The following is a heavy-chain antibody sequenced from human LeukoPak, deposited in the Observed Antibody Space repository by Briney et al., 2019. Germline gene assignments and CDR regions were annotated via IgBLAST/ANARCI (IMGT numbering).Heavy chain of an antibody. V-gene: IGHV3-74*01. CDR1: GFTFSIYW. D-gene: IGHD2-15*01. Sequence: PGGSLRLSCTASGFTFSIYWMHWVRQAPGRGLVWVSRINGDGSSTDYADSVKGRFTISRDNVKNTLYLQMNSLRADDTALYYCARGGGSYYPDYWGQGTLVTVSS. CDR2: INGDGSST. J-gene: IGHJ4*02. CDR3: ARGGGSYYPDY.